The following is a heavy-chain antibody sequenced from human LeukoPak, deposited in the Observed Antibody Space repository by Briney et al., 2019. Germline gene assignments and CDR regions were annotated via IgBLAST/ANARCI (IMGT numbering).Heavy chain of an antibody. D-gene: IGHD3-22*01. CDR3: ARGGRYYYDSSGYYAEYFQN. J-gene: IGHJ1*01. Sequence: GGSLRLSCAASGFTFSSYEMNWVRQAPGKGLERVSYISSNSSTIYYADSVKDRFTISRDNAKSSLYLQMISLRAEDTAVYYCARGGRYYYDSSGYYAEYFQNWGQGTLVSVSS. CDR2: ISSNSSTI. CDR1: GFTFSSYE. V-gene: IGHV3-48*03.